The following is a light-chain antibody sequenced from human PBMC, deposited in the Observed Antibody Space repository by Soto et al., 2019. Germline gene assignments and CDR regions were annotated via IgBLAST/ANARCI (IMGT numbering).Light chain of an antibody. V-gene: IGLV2-14*01. CDR3: SSYTSSSLYV. CDR1: SSDVGDYNY. Sequence: QSALTQPASVSGSPGQSITISCAGTSSDVGDYNYVSWYQQHPGKAPKLMIYDVSNRPSGVSNRFSGSKSANTASLTISGLQAEDEADHYCSSYTSSSLYVFGTGTKLTVL. J-gene: IGLJ1*01. CDR2: DVS.